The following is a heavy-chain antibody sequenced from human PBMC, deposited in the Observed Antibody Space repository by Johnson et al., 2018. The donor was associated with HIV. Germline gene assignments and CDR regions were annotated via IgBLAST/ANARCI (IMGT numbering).Heavy chain of an antibody. CDR2: IKQDGSEK. J-gene: IGHJ3*02. CDR1: GFTFSSYW. CDR3: ARVMGLGGYSLAFDI. D-gene: IGHD3-22*01. V-gene: IGHV3-7*01. Sequence: MQLVESVGGLVQPGGSLRLSCAASGFTFSSYWMSWVRQAPGKGLEWVANIKQDGSEKYYVDSVKGRFTISRDNAKNSLYLQMNSLRAEDTAVYYCARVMGLGGYSLAFDIWGQGTMVTVSS.